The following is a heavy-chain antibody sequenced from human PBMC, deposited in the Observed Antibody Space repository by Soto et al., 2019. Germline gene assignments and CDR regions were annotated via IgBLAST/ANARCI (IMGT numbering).Heavy chain of an antibody. CDR2: IYNGERT. V-gene: IGHV4-59*01. CDR1: GASISNKY. D-gene: IGHD6-19*01. Sequence: QVQLQESGPGLVKPSETMSLTCTASGASISNKYWNWIRQPPGKGLEWIGHIYNGERTNYNPSLKSRVTISVDTSKNQFSLKLGSVTAADTAVYYWAQTTGWPGFDYWGQGILFTVSS. J-gene: IGHJ4*02. CDR3: AQTTGWPGFDY.